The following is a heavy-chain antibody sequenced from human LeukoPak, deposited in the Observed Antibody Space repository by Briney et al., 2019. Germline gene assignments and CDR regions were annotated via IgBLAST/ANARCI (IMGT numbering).Heavy chain of an antibody. V-gene: IGHV3-23*01. CDR1: GLTFSTCA. D-gene: IGHD5-18*01. J-gene: IGHJ3*02. CDR2: ISGSGSKT. Sequence: GGSLRLSCAASGLTFSTCAINWVRQAPGKGLEWVSAISGSGSKTFYADSVKGRFTISRDNPKNTLYLQMNSLRPEDTAVYYCVKEPRGYSFSFDIWGQGTMVTVSS. CDR3: VKEPRGYSFSFDI.